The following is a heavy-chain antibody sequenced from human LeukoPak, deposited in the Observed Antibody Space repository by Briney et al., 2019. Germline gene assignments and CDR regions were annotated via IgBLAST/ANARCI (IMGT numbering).Heavy chain of an antibody. D-gene: IGHD4-23*01. J-gene: IGHJ4*02. V-gene: IGHV4-39*07. CDR3: ARDFGRWFFDY. Sequence: SETLSLTCTVSGGSISSSSYYWGWIRQPPGKGLEWIGSIYYSGSTYYNPSLKSRVTISVDTSKNQFSLKLSSVTAADTAVYYCARDFGRWFFDYWGQGTLVTVSS. CDR1: GGSISSSSYY. CDR2: IYYSGST.